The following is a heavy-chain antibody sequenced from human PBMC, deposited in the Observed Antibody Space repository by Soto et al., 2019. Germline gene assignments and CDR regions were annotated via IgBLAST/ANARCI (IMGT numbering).Heavy chain of an antibody. CDR1: GGTFSDST. J-gene: IGHJ6*02. D-gene: IGHD1-1*01. Sequence: SVKVSCKASGGTFSDSTINWVRQAPGQRLEWMGGIIPIFDTANYAEKFQGGVTITADESTSTSFMEVSSLRSEDTAVYYCARNGTLTGYSYGMDVWGQGTMVTVSS. CDR3: ARNGTLTGYSYGMDV. CDR2: IIPIFDTA. V-gene: IGHV1-69*13.